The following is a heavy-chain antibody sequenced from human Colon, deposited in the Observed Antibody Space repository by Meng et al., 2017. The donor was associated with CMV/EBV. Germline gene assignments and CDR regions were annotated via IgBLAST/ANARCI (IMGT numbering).Heavy chain of an antibody. V-gene: IGHV3-7*01. CDR1: GFAFDNYW. CDR3: AKYYSRAMDV. D-gene: IGHD2/OR15-2a*01. J-gene: IGHJ6*02. Sequence: GESLKISCAASGFAFDNYWMTWVRQAPGKGLEWVAHIKHDGSQLQYVDSVKGCFTVSRDNAKNSLYLQMNSLRAEDTAVYYCAKYYSRAMDVWGQGTTVTVSS. CDR2: IKHDGSQL.